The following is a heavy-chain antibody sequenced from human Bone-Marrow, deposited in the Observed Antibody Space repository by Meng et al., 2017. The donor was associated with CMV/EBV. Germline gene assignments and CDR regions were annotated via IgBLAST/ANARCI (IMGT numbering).Heavy chain of an antibody. CDR1: GFTFSSYA. Sequence: GESLKISCAASGFTFSSYAMHWVRQAPGKGLEWVAVISYDGSNKYYADSVKGRFTISRDNSKNTLYLQMNSLRAEDTAVYYCARDKRVSCGELVDAFDIWGQGTMVTVSS. J-gene: IGHJ3*02. CDR3: ARDKRVSCGELVDAFDI. D-gene: IGHD3-10*01. V-gene: IGHV3-30-3*01. CDR2: ISYDGSNK.